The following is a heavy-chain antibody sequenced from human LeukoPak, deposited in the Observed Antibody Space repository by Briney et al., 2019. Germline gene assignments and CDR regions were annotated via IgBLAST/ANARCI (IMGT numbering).Heavy chain of an antibody. CDR2: ISYDGSNK. V-gene: IGHV3-30*18. D-gene: IGHD3-9*01. CDR3: AKPLRNVLRYFDWGRGAFDI. Sequence: GGSLRLSCAASGFTFSSYGMHWIRQAPGKGLEWVAVISYDGSNKYYADSVKGRFTISRDNSKNTLYLQMNSLRAEDTAVYYCAKPLRNVLRYFDWGRGAFDIWGQGTMVTVSS. J-gene: IGHJ3*02. CDR1: GFTFSSYG.